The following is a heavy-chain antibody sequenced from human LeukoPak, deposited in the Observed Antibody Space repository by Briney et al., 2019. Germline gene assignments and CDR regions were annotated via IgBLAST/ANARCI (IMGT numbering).Heavy chain of an antibody. D-gene: IGHD5-18*01. CDR1: GGTFSSYA. J-gene: IGHJ4*02. CDR2: IIPIFGTA. Sequence: SVKVSCKASGGTFSSYAFSWVRQAPGQGLEWMGGIIPIFGTANYAQKFQGRVTITADESTSTAYMELSSLRSEDTAVYYCARGNRYGYWTQLSDRSKFDYWGQGTLVTVSS. V-gene: IGHV1-69*13. CDR3: ARGNRYGYWTQLSDRSKFDY.